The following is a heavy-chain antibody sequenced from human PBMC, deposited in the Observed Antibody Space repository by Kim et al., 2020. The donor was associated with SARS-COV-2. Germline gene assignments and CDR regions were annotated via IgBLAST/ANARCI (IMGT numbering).Heavy chain of an antibody. J-gene: IGHJ6*01. Sequence: SVKVSCKASGGTFSSYAISWVRQAPGQGLEWMGGINPIFGTANYAQKFQGRVTITADGSTSTAYMELSSLRSEETAVYYCARAVSNGYCSSWYYYYFGM. V-gene: IGHV1-69*13. CDR2: INPIFGTA. CDR1: GGTFSSYA. CDR3: ARAVSNGYCSSWYYYYFGM. D-gene: IGHD6-13*01.